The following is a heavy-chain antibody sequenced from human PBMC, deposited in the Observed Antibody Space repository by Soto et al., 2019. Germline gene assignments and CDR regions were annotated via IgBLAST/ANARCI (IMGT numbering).Heavy chain of an antibody. CDR1: GFTFSSYA. CDR3: ARGYCSGGSCYQRDEYFQH. CDR2: ISGSGGNT. J-gene: IGHJ1*01. Sequence: GGSLRLSCAASGFTFSSYAMSWVRQAPGKGLEWVSAISGSGGNTYYADSVKGRFTISRDNSKNTLYLQMNSLRAEDTAVYYCARGYCSGGSCYQRDEYFQHWGQGTLVTVSS. D-gene: IGHD2-15*01. V-gene: IGHV3-23*01.